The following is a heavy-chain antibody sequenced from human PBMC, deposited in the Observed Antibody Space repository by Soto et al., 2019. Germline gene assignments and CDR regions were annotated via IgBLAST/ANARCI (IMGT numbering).Heavy chain of an antibody. Sequence: QVQLQESGPGLVKPSGTLSLTRAVSGGSISSSNWWSWVRQPPGKGLEWIGEIYHSGSTNYNPSLKSRVTISVDKSKNQFSLKLSSVTAADTAVYYCASRKDSGDYFANNWFDPWGQGTLVTVSS. D-gene: IGHD4-17*01. CDR1: GGSISSSNW. V-gene: IGHV4-4*02. J-gene: IGHJ5*02. CDR3: ASRKDSGDYFANNWFDP. CDR2: IYHSGST.